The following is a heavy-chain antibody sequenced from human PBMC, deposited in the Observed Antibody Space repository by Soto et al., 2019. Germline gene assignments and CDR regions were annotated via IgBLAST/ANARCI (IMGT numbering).Heavy chain of an antibody. D-gene: IGHD2-8*01. CDR1: GFTFSNAW. J-gene: IGHJ5*02. Sequence: GGSLRLSCAASGFTFSNAWMSWVRQAPGKGLEWVGRIKRKTDGGTTDYTAPVKGRFTISRDDSKNTLYLQMNSLKTEDTAVYYCTTGWVSWGQGTLVTVSS. CDR3: TTGWVS. V-gene: IGHV3-15*01. CDR2: IKRKTDGGTT.